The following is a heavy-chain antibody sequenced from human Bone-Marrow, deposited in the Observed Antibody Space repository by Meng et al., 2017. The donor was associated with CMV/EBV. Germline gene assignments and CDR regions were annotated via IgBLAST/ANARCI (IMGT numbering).Heavy chain of an antibody. V-gene: IGHV3-30*02. CDR1: GGTFSDFG. J-gene: IGHJ4*02. Sequence: GGSLRLSCAASGGTFSDFGMHWVRQAPGKGLEWVAFIRYDESNKYYADSVKGRFTISRDNSKYTLYLQMNSLRSDDTALYYCAKDYGMKGTGGAYFDYWGQGTLVTVSS. CDR3: AKDYGMKGTGGAYFDY. D-gene: IGHD2-8*02. CDR2: IRYDESNK.